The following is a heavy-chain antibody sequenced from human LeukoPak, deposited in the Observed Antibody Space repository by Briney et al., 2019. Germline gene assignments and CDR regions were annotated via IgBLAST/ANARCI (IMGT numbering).Heavy chain of an antibody. CDR2: IRRSVENT. CDR1: GFTFSSYD. D-gene: IGHD2-15*01. J-gene: IGHJ5*02. Sequence: GGSLRLSCAVSGFTFSSYDMSWVRQAPGRGLEWVSSIRRSVENTYYGDAVRGRLTISRDNSKNTVYLQMNNMRVADTAVYYCVRVAGWHWFAPWGQGALVTVSS. CDR3: VRVAGWHWFAP. V-gene: IGHV3-23*01.